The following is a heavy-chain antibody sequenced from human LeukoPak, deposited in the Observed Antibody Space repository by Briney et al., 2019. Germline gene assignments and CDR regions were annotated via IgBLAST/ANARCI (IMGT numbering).Heavy chain of an antibody. Sequence: PGGSLRLSCAASGFTFSSYAMSWVRQAPGKGLEWVSAISGSGGSTYYADSVKGRFTNSRDNSKNTLYLQMNSLRAEDTAVYYCAKTPNYCSGGSCYWNAFDIWGQGTMVTVSS. CDR3: AKTPNYCSGGSCYWNAFDI. CDR2: ISGSGGST. V-gene: IGHV3-23*01. D-gene: IGHD2-15*01. CDR1: GFTFSSYA. J-gene: IGHJ3*02.